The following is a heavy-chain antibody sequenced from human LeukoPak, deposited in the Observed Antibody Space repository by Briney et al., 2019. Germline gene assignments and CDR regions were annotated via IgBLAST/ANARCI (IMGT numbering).Heavy chain of an antibody. V-gene: IGHV1-69*13. J-gene: IGHJ6*03. Sequence: SVKVSCKASGGTFGRYVISWVRQAPGQGLEWMGGIIPIFGTANYAQKFQGRVTITADESTITAYMELSSLRSEDTAVYYCARGAFGVFPPATYYYYMDVWAREPWSPSP. CDR2: IIPIFGTA. CDR3: ARGAFGVFPPATYYYYMDV. CDR1: GGTFGRYV. D-gene: IGHD3-3*01.